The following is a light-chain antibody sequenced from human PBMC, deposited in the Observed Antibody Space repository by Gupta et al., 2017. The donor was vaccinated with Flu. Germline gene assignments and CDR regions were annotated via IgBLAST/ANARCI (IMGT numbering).Light chain of an antibody. CDR2: CAF. V-gene: IGKV3-20*01. CDR1: ESVKGSS. Sequence: VPWPPAARASSSSRGRESVKGSSFATYQQKPGRAPTLLIYCAFSRGTGIPHRFSGGGSGTDFTLIISRLEPEDYAVYYCHQYGSSPLTFGRGTKLEIK. J-gene: IGKJ4*01. CDR3: HQYGSSPLT.